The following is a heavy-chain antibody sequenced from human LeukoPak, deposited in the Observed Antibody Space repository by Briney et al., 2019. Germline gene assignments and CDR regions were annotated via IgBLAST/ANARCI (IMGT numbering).Heavy chain of an antibody. D-gene: IGHD5-18*01. CDR2: IIPMFGTA. V-gene: IGHV1-69*05. CDR3: ARGPYYSYSDY. CDR1: GGTFSSYA. J-gene: IGHJ4*02. Sequence: ASVKVSCKASGGTFSSYAISWVRQAPGQGLEWMGGIIPMFGTANYAQKFQGRVTITTDESTRTAYMELSSLRSEDTAVYYCARGPYYSYSDYWGQGTLVTVSS.